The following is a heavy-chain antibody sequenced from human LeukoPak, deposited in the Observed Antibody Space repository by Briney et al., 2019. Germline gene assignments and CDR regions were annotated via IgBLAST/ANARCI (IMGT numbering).Heavy chain of an antibody. Sequence: GGSLRLSCAASGFTFSSYSMNWVRQAPGKGLEWVSSISSSSSYIYYADSVKGRFTISRDNAKNSLYLQMNSLRAEDTAVYYCARVNGDIDAFDIWGQGTMVTVSS. J-gene: IGHJ3*02. V-gene: IGHV3-21*01. CDR2: ISSSSSYI. CDR1: GFTFSSYS. D-gene: IGHD4-17*01. CDR3: ARVNGDIDAFDI.